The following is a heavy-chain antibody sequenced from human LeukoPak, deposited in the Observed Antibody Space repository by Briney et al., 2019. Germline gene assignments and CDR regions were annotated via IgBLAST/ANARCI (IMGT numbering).Heavy chain of an antibody. CDR1: GYTFTSYY. J-gene: IGHJ4*02. CDR3: ARDRGAGTVVDY. CDR2: INPSGGST. V-gene: IGHV1-46*01. Sequence: RASVNVSCKASGYTFTSYYMHWVRQAPGQGLEWMGIINPSGGSTSYAQKFQGRVTMTRDTSTSTVYMELSSLRSEDTAVYYCARDRGAGTVVDYWGQGTLVTVSS. D-gene: IGHD6-19*01.